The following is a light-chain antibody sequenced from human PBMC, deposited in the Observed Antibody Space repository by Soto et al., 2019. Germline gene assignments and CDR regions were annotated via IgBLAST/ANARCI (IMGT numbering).Light chain of an antibody. CDR3: CSYAGSYIYV. J-gene: IGLJ1*01. Sequence: QSVLTQPRSVSGSPGQSVTISCTGTSTDVGGYNYVSWYQQHPGKAPKLMIYDVSERPSGVPDRFSASKSGNTASLTISGLQAEDEDEYYCCSYAGSYIYVFGSGTKLTVL. CDR1: STDVGGYNY. V-gene: IGLV2-11*01. CDR2: DVS.